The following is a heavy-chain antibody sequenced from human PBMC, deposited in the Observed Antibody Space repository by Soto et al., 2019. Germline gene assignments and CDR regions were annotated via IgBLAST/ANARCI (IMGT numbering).Heavy chain of an antibody. V-gene: IGHV3-21*01. CDR3: ARGWNYIPDY. CDR1: GFTFSSYS. CDR2: ISSSSSYI. J-gene: IGHJ4*02. Sequence: GGSLRLSCAASGFTFSSYSMNWVHQAPGKGLEWVSSISSSSSYIYYADSVRGRFTISRDNAKNSLYLQMNSLRAEDTAVYYCARGWNYIPDYWGQGTLVTVSS. D-gene: IGHD1-7*01.